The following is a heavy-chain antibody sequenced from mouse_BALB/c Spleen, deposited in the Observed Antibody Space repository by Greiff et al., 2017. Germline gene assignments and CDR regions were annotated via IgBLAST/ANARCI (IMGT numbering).Heavy chain of an antibody. CDR1: GFTFSSYA. Sequence: EVMLVESGGGLVKPGGSLKLSCAASGFTFSSYAMSWVRQSPEKRLEWVAEISSGGSYTYYPDTVTGRFTISRDNAKNTLYLEMSSLRSEDTAMYYCARDRADGYYGYYYAMDYWGQGTSVTVSS. J-gene: IGHJ4*01. V-gene: IGHV5-9-4*01. D-gene: IGHD2-3*01. CDR3: ARDRADGYYGYYYAMDY. CDR2: ISSGGSYT.